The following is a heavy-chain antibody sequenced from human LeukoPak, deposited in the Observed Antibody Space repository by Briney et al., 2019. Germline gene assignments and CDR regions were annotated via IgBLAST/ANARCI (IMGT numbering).Heavy chain of an antibody. Sequence: SQTLSLTCAISGDSVSSNTAAWNWIRQSPSRGLEWLGRTYYRSKWYTYYAVSVKSRISINRDTSKNQISLQLNSVTPEDTAVYYCARSTGPIDYWGQGTLVTVSS. CDR2: TYYRSKWYT. D-gene: IGHD1-1*01. V-gene: IGHV6-1*01. J-gene: IGHJ4*02. CDR1: GDSVSSNTAA. CDR3: ARSTGPIDY.